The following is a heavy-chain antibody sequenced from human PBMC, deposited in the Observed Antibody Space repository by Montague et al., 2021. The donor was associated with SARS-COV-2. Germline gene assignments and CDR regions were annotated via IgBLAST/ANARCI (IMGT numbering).Heavy chain of an antibody. CDR2: ISYDGSNK. CDR3: ARDNYDYVWGSYRYIY. CDR1: GFTFSSYA. Sequence: SVRLSCLASGFTFSSYAMHWVRQAPGKGLEWVAVISYDGSNKYYXDSVKGRFTISRDNSKNTLYLQMNSLRAEDTAVYYCARDNYDYVWGSYRYIYWGQGTLVTVSS. D-gene: IGHD3-16*02. V-gene: IGHV3-30*04. J-gene: IGHJ4*02.